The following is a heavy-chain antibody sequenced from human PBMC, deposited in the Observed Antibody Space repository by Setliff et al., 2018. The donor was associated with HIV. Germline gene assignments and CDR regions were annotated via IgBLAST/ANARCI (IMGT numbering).Heavy chain of an antibody. CDR1: GFTFSNFW. V-gene: IGHV3-7*03. D-gene: IGHD3-10*01. CDR2: IKEDGSKK. J-gene: IGHJ4*02. CDR3: TIGHYRSG. Sequence: GESLKISCTASGFTFSNFWMNWVRQAPGKGLEWVANIKEDGSKKNYVDSVKGRFTISRDNAKNSLFLQMNSLTAEDTAMYYCTIGHYRSGWGQGTQVTVSS.